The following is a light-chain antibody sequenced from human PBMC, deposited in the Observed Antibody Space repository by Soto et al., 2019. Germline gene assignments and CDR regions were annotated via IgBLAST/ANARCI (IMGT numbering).Light chain of an antibody. CDR2: SDN. CDR3: AAWDGSLNHIL. V-gene: IGLV1-44*01. CDR1: SSNMGSNT. Sequence: QSVLTQPPSASGTPGQRVTISCSGSSSNMGSNTVNWYQHLPGTAPKLLIYSDNQRPSGVPDRFSGSKSGTSASRAITGLQSEDEADYYCAAWDGSLNHILFGGGTKLTVL. J-gene: IGLJ2*01.